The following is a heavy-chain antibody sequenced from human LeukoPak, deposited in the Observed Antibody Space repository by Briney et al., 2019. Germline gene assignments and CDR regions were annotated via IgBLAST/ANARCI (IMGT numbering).Heavy chain of an antibody. D-gene: IGHD3-3*01. Sequence: SQTLSLTCTVSGGSISSGSYYWSWTRQPAGKGLEWIGRIYTSGSTNYNPSLKSRVTISVDTSKNQFSLKLSSVTAADTAVYYCARDSDFWSGYPHYFDYWGQGTLVTVSS. CDR2: IYTSGST. CDR3: ARDSDFWSGYPHYFDY. CDR1: GGSISSGSYY. V-gene: IGHV4-61*02. J-gene: IGHJ4*02.